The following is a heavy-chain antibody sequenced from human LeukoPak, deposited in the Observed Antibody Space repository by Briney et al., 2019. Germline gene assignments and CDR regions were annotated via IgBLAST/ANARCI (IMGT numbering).Heavy chain of an antibody. V-gene: IGHV3-23*01. Sequence: SGGSLRLSCAASGFTFSSHTMSWVRQAPGKGLEWVSAIGGSGDSTYYADSVKGRFTISRDNSQNTLYLQMNSLRAEDTAVYYCVKDPLEQLSTIYFQNWGQGTLVTVSS. CDR3: VKDPLEQLSTIYFQN. CDR2: IGGSGDST. D-gene: IGHD6-6*01. CDR1: GFTFSSHT. J-gene: IGHJ1*01.